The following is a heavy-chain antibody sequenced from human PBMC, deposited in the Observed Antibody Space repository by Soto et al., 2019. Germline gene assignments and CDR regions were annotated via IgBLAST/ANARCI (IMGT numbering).Heavy chain of an antibody. Sequence: QAQLVQSGAEVKKPGASVKVSCKASGYTFTAYYLHWVRQAPGQGLEWMGWINPHNGGTKYAQKFQGWVTVTRDTSISTSYMELSSLRSNDTAVYYCARGAVAGYCYYFHMDVWGKGTTVTVSS. CDR3: ARGAVAGYCYYFHMDV. V-gene: IGHV1-2*04. D-gene: IGHD6-19*01. J-gene: IGHJ6*03. CDR1: GYTFTAYY. CDR2: INPHNGGT.